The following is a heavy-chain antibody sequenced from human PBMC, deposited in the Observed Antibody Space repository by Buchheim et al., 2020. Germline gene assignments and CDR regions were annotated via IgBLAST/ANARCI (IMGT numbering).Heavy chain of an antibody. Sequence: EVQLLESGGGLVQPGGSLRLSCAASGFTFSSYAMSWVRQAPGKGLEWVSAISGSGGSTYYADSVKGRFTTLRANYKNTLYMQINSLRAEDTAVYYCAKGESGWYWGYWGQGTL. J-gene: IGHJ4*02. CDR1: GFTFSSYA. CDR3: AKGESGWYWGY. V-gene: IGHV3-23*01. D-gene: IGHD6-19*01. CDR2: ISGSGGST.